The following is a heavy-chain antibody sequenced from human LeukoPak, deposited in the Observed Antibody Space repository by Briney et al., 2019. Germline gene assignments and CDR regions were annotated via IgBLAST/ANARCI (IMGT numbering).Heavy chain of an antibody. Sequence: PGGSLRLSCGASGFTFNTSRMNWVRHATGKGVVWASQINSDGSNTKYADPVKGRFTISRENAKNSLYLQINSQRAGDTAVYYCARHAPCIIGVCYPDFDSWGRGTLVTVSS. CDR3: ARHAPCIIGVCYPDFDS. CDR2: INSDGSNT. D-gene: IGHD2-8*01. CDR1: GFTFNTSR. J-gene: IGHJ4*02. V-gene: IGHV3-74*01.